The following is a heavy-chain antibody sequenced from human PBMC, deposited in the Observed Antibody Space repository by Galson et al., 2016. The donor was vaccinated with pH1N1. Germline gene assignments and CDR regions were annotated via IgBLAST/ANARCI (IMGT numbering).Heavy chain of an antibody. CDR3: ARDGRRFYDNSAYYPSFLDY. CDR1: GGPLSTYA. CDR2: IIPSFGPT. Sequence: SVKVSCKASGGPLSTYASNWVRQAPGQALEWLGGIIPSFGPTNFPQKFRDSLTMSTDESTSTTDMELSSLRFDYTAIYYCARDGRRFYDNSAYYPSFLDYWGQGTLITVSS. J-gene: IGHJ4*02. D-gene: IGHD3-22*01. V-gene: IGHV1-69*05.